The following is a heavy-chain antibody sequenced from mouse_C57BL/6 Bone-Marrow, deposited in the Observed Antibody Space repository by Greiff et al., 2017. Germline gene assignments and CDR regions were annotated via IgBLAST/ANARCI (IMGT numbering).Heavy chain of an antibody. V-gene: IGHV5-4*01. CDR3: ARDTLDY. Sequence: EVQLVESGGGLVKPGGSLKLSCAASGFTFSSYAMSWVRQTPEKRLEWVATISDGGSYTYYPDNVKGRFTISRDNAKNNLYLQMSHLKSEDTAMYYCARDTLDYWGQGTTLTVSS. CDR2: ISDGGSYT. CDR1: GFTFSSYA. J-gene: IGHJ2*01.